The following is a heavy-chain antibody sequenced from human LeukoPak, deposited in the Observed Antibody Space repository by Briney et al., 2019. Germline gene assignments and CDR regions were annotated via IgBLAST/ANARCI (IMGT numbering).Heavy chain of an antibody. CDR3: ARDRPTTVTSNSFDP. J-gene: IGHJ5*02. Sequence: GASVKVSCKASGGTFSSYAISWVRQAPGQGLEWMGGIIPIFGTANYAQKFQGRVTITTDESTSTAYMELSSLRSEDTAVYYCARDRPTTVTSNSFDPCGEGNLVTVSS. CDR1: GGTFSSYA. CDR2: IIPIFGTA. V-gene: IGHV1-69*05. D-gene: IGHD4-17*01.